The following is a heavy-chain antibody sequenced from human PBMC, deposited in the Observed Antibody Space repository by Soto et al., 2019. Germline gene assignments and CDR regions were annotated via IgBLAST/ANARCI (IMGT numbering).Heavy chain of an antibody. CDR1: GFTFSSYA. Sequence: PGGSLRLSCADSGFTFSSYAMSLVRQAPGKGLEWGSAISGSGGSTYYADSVKGRFTISRDNSKNTLYLQMNSLRAEDTAVYYCAKSLRSIVFDCWGQGTLVTVSS. D-gene: IGHD3-16*02. J-gene: IGHJ4*02. V-gene: IGHV3-23*01. CDR2: ISGSGGST. CDR3: AKSLRSIVFDC.